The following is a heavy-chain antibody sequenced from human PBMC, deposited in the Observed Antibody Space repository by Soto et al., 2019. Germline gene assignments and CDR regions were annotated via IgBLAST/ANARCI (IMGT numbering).Heavy chain of an antibody. Sequence: SETLSLTCAVYGGSFSGYYWSWIRQPPGKGLEWIGEINHSGSTNYNPSLKSRVTISVDTSKNQFSLKLSSVTAADTAVYYCASGNYCSSTSCFHPWGQGTLVTVSS. CDR2: INHSGST. D-gene: IGHD2-2*01. J-gene: IGHJ5*02. CDR3: ASGNYCSSTSCFHP. CDR1: GGSFSGYY. V-gene: IGHV4-34*01.